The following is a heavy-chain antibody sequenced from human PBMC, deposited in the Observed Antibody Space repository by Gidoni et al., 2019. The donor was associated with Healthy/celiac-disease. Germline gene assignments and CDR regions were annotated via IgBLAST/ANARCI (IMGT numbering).Heavy chain of an antibody. CDR3: ARDPRSEWLQKRYYYGMDV. D-gene: IGHD5-12*01. CDR1: GFTVSSHY. CDR2: IYSGGST. J-gene: IGHJ6*02. Sequence: EVQLVESGGGLIQPGGSLRLSCAASGFTVSSHYMSWVRQAPGKGLEWVSVIYSGGSTYYADSVKGRFTISRDNSKNTLYLQMNSLRAEDTAVYYCARDPRSEWLQKRYYYGMDVWGQGTTVTVSS. V-gene: IGHV3-53*01.